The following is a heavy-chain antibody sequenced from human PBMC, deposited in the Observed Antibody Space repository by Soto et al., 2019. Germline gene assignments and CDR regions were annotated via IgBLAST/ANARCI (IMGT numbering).Heavy chain of an antibody. V-gene: IGHV1-69*05. J-gene: IGHJ6*02. CDR2: IIPIFGTA. CDR3: ARHDCISTSCYYYYYSGMDV. D-gene: IGHD2-2*01. Sequence: QVQLVQSGAEVKKPGSSVKVSCKASGGTFSSYAISWVRQAPGQGLEWMGGIIPIFGTANYAQKFQGRVTHTPDESTSTASMELSSLRSEDTAVYYCARHDCISTSCYYYYYSGMDVLGQGTTVTVSS. CDR1: GGTFSSYA.